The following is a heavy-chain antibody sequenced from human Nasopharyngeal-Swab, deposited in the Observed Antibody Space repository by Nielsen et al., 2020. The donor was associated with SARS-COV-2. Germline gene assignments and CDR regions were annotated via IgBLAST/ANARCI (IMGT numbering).Heavy chain of an antibody. Sequence: SETLSLTCTVSGGSISSGGYYWSWIRQHPGKGLEWIGYIYYSGSTYYNPSLKSRVTISVDTSKNQFSLKLSSVTAADTAVYYCASLTFGGVKSPFDYWGQGTLVTVSS. J-gene: IGHJ4*02. CDR3: ASLTFGGVKSPFDY. V-gene: IGHV4-30-4*08. CDR2: IYYSGST. CDR1: GGSISSGGYY. D-gene: IGHD3-16*01.